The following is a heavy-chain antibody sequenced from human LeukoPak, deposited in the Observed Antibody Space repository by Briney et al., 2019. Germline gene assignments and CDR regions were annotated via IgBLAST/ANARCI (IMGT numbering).Heavy chain of an antibody. CDR2: IYSGGST. Sequence: PGGSLRLSCAASGFTVSSNYMSWVRQAPGKGLEWVSVIYSGGSTYYADSVKGRFTISRDNSKNTLYLQMNSLRAEDTAVYYCAREYYDILTGLDDGGWFDPWGQGTLVTVSS. J-gene: IGHJ5*02. D-gene: IGHD3-9*01. CDR1: GFTVSSNY. CDR3: AREYYDILTGLDDGGWFDP. V-gene: IGHV3-53*01.